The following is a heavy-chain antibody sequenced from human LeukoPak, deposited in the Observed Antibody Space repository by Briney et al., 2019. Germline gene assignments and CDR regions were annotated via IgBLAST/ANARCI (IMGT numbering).Heavy chain of an antibody. CDR3: ARGSVDTAMVDY. Sequence: SETLSLTCTVSGGSISSYYWSWIRQPAGKGLEWIGRIYTSGSTNYNPSLKSRITISVDTSKNQFSLKLSSVTAADTAVYYCARGSVDTAMVDYWGQGTLVTVSS. CDR2: IYTSGST. V-gene: IGHV4-4*07. D-gene: IGHD5-18*01. CDR1: GGSISSYY. J-gene: IGHJ4*02.